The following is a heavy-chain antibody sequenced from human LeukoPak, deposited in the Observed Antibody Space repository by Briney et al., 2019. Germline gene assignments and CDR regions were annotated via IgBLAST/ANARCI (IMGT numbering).Heavy chain of an antibody. CDR1: GGSISSGDYY. CDR2: IYYSGST. D-gene: IGHD2-2*02. V-gene: IGHV4-39*01. Sequence: SQTLSLTCTVSGGSISSGDYYWSWIRQPPGKGLEWIGSIYYSGSTYYNPSLKSRVTISVDTSKNQFSLKLSSVTAADTAVYYCARRPSSYQLLYNWYFDLWGRGTLVTVSS. J-gene: IGHJ2*01. CDR3: ARRPSSYQLLYNWYFDL.